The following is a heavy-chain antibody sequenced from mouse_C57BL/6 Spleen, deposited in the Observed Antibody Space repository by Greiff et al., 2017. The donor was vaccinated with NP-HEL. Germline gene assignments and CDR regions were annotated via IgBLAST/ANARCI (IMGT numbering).Heavy chain of an antibody. CDR1: GYTFTSYW. J-gene: IGHJ3*01. V-gene: IGHV1-69*01. Sequence: QVQLQQPGAELVMPGASVKLSCKASGYTFTSYWMHWVKQRPGQGLEWIGEIDPSDSYTNYNQKFKGKSTLTVDKSSSTAYMQLSSLTSEDSAVYYCARTSLGPGFAYWGQGTLVTVSA. CDR3: ARTSLGPGFAY. CDR2: IDPSDSYT.